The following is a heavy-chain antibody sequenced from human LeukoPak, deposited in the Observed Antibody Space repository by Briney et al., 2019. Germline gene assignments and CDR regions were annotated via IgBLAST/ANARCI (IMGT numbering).Heavy chain of an antibody. J-gene: IGHJ4*02. CDR3: ARDLGRGSSWYRYYFDY. V-gene: IGHV4-4*07. Sequence: SETLSLTCTVSGGSISSYYWSWIRQPAGKGLEWIGRIYTSGSTYYNPSLKSRVTISVDTSKNQFSLKLSSVTAADTAVYYCARDLGRGSSWYRYYFDYWGQGTLVTVSS. CDR2: IYTSGST. D-gene: IGHD6-13*01. CDR1: GGSISSYY.